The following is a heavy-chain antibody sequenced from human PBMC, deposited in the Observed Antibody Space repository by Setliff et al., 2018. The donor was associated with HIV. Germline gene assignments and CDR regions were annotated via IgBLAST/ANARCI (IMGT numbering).Heavy chain of an antibody. D-gene: IGHD2-2*01. V-gene: IGHV1-18*01. CDR3: ARGVVVVPAARGGGYYYYMDV. J-gene: IGHJ6*03. CDR2: ISPHSGNS. CDR1: GDTITNYG. Sequence: VASVKVSCKASGDTITNYGLSWVRQTPGQGLEWMGWISPHSGNSDCAEKFQDRVTMTVDTATNTAYMEMKSLRSDDTAVYYCARGVVVVPAARGGGYYYYMDVWGKGTTVTVSS.